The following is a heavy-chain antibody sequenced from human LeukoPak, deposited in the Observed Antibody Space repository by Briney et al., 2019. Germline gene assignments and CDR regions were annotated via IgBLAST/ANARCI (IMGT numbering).Heavy chain of an antibody. D-gene: IGHD5-18*01. CDR1: GFTFDAYG. Sequence: GGSLRLSCAASGFTFDAYGMSWVRHAPGKGLEWGSGINWNGGSTGYADSVKGRFTISRDNAKNSLYLQMNSLRAEDTALYYCARDPNTAMVPYYFDYWGQGTLVTVSS. J-gene: IGHJ4*02. V-gene: IGHV3-20*04. CDR3: ARDPNTAMVPYYFDY. CDR2: INWNGGST.